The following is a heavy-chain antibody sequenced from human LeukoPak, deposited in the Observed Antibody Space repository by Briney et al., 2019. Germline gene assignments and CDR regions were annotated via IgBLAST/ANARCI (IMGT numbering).Heavy chain of an antibody. J-gene: IGHJ3*02. CDR3: ARASGAFDI. CDR1: GDSISSGSYY. CDR2: IYTSGST. Sequence: SQTLSLTCTVSGDSISSGSYYWSWIRQPAGKGLEWIGRIYTSGSTNYNPSLKSRVTISVDTSKNQFSLRLSSVTAADTAVYYCARASGAFDIWGQGTMVTVSS. V-gene: IGHV4-61*02.